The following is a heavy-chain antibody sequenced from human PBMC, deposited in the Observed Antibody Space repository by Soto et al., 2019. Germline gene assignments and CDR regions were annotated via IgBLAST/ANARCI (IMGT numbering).Heavy chain of an antibody. CDR3: ARIGAVAGRYDAFDI. V-gene: IGHV2-26*01. Sequence: QVTLKESGPVLVKPTEPLTLTCTVSGFSLSNARMGVSWIRQPLGKALEWLAHIFSNDEKSYSTSLKSMLTLAKDTSKSQVVLTMTNMDPVDTATYYCARIGAVAGRYDAFDIWGQGTMVTVSS. CDR2: IFSNDEK. J-gene: IGHJ3*02. CDR1: GFSLSNARMG. D-gene: IGHD6-19*01.